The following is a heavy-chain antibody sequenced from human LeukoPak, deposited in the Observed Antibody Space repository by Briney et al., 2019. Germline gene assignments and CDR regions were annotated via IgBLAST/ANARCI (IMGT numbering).Heavy chain of an antibody. Sequence: SETLSLNCAVSGNSLSRSYYWGWIRQSPGKGLKWVGNIYHSGSTYYNPSLKSRVAISVDTSRNQFSLRLNSVTTADTAVYYCARDWDGFDIWGQGTVVTVSS. V-gene: IGHV4-38-2*02. J-gene: IGHJ3*02. CDR2: IYHSGST. CDR3: ARDWDGFDI. CDR1: GNSLSRSYY.